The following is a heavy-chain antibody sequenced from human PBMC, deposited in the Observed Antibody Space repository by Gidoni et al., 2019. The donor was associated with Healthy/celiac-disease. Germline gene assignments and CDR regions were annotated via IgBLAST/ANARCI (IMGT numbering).Heavy chain of an antibody. CDR3: AREYCSSTSCYGMDY. Sequence: LEWLAVISYDGSNKYYADSVKGRFTISRVNSKNTLYLQMNSLRAEDTAVYYCAREYCSSTSCYGMDYWGQGTLVTVSS. D-gene: IGHD2-2*01. J-gene: IGHJ4*02. CDR2: ISYDGSNK. V-gene: IGHV3-30-3*01.